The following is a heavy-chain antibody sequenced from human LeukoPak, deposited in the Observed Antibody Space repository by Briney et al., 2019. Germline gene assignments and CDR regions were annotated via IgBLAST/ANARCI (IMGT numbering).Heavy chain of an antibody. V-gene: IGHV1-2*06. CDR2: INPNSGGT. CDR1: GYTLTDYY. Sequence: GASVKVSCKASGYTLTDYYMHWVRQAPGQGLEWMGRINPNSGGTNYAQKFQGRVTMTRDTSISTVYMELSRLRSDDTAVYYCARVGYYESSGYYEYWGQGTLVNVSS. D-gene: IGHD3-22*01. CDR3: ARVGYYESSGYYEY. J-gene: IGHJ4*02.